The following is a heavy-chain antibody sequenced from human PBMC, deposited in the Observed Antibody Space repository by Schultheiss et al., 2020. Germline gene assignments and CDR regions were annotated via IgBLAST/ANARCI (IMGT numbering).Heavy chain of an antibody. Sequence: ASVKVSCKASGYTFTSYGISWVRQAPGQGLEWMGWISAYNGNTNYAQKLQGRVTMTRNTSISTAYMELSSLRSEDTAVYYCARVHWAVAGTDGAIDIWGQGTMVTVSS. V-gene: IGHV1-18*01. CDR1: GYTFTSYG. CDR2: ISAYNGNT. J-gene: IGHJ3*02. D-gene: IGHD6-19*01. CDR3: ARVHWAVAGTDGAIDI.